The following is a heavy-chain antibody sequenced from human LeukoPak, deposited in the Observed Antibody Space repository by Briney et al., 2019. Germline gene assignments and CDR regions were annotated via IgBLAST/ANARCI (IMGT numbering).Heavy chain of an antibody. J-gene: IGHJ1*01. D-gene: IGHD1-1*01. Sequence: GGSLRLSRAASGFTFRDYNMHWVRHAPGKGLEWVSHIKWDDGSTYYADSVKGRFTISRDNSKNSLYLQMNSLRTEDTALYYCAKDRERFGSGPIRHWGQGTLVTVSS. CDR2: IKWDDGST. CDR3: AKDRERFGSGPIRH. V-gene: IGHV3-43*01. CDR1: GFTFRDYN.